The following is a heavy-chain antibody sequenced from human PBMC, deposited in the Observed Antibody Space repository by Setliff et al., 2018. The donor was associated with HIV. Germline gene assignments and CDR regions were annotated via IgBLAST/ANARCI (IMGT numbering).Heavy chain of an antibody. D-gene: IGHD3-22*01. Sequence: ASVKVSCKASGYTFTSYGMSWVRQAPGQGLEWMGWINTYTGNPTYAQDFTGRFVFSLDTFVSTAYLQISSLKAEDIAVYYCARGGYYYDSSGHLAYYFDYWGQGTLVTVSS. V-gene: IGHV7-4-1*02. CDR3: ARGGYYYDSSGHLAYYFDY. CDR1: GYTFTSYG. CDR2: INTYTGNP. J-gene: IGHJ4*02.